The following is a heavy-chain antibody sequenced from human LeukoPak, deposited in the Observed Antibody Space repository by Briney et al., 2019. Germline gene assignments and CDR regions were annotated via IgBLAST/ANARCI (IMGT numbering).Heavy chain of an antibody. Sequence: PSETLSLTCTVSGGSISSKSHYWGWIRQPPGKGLEWIGSIYYSGSTWYNPSLESRVSISVDTSKNQFSLKVTSVTAADTAVYYCARSVADLDYWGQGTLVTVSS. J-gene: IGHJ4*02. V-gene: IGHV4-39*01. CDR1: GGSISSKSHY. CDR3: ARSVADLDY. D-gene: IGHD6-19*01. CDR2: IYYSGST.